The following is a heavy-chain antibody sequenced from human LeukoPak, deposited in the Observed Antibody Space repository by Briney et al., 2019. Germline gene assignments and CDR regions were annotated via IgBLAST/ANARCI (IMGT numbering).Heavy chain of an antibody. J-gene: IGHJ6*02. Sequence: GGSLRLSCAASGFTFSSYGMHWVRQAPGKGLEWVAVISYDGSNKYYADSVKGRFTISRDNSKNTLYLQMNSLRAEDTAVYYCAKVSGFDILTGYTPFRDYYYGMDVWGQGTTVTVSS. V-gene: IGHV3-30*18. CDR1: GFTFSSYG. CDR2: ISYDGSNK. CDR3: AKVSGFDILTGYTPFRDYYYGMDV. D-gene: IGHD3-9*01.